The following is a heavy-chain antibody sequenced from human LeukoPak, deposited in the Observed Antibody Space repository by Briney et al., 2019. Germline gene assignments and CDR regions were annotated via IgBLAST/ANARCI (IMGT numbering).Heavy chain of an antibody. CDR3: ARLYSGSYYERDY. CDR1: GDSTSSDIYS. CDR2: IYYGGST. D-gene: IGHD1-26*01. V-gene: IGHV4-39*01. J-gene: IGHJ4*02. Sequence: PSETLSLTCTVSGDSTSSDIYSWGWIRQPPGKGLEWIGTIYYGGSTYYNPSLKSRVTISVDTSKNQSSLNLSSVTAADTAVYYCARLYSGSYYERDYWGQGTLVTVSS.